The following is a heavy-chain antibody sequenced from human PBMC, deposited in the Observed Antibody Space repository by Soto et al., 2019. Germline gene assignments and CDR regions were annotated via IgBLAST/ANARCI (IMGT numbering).Heavy chain of an antibody. CDR1: GGTFSSYT. CDR2: IIPMLGIA. J-gene: IGHJ4*02. D-gene: IGHD5-18*01. V-gene: IGHV1-69*02. CDR3: ANRGYSYGFVLY. Sequence: SVKVSCKASGGTFSSYTFSWVRQAPGQGLEWMGRIIPMLGIANYAQKFQGRVTITADKSTSTAYMELSSLRSEDTAVYYCANRGYSYGFVLYRGQATLVSVSP.